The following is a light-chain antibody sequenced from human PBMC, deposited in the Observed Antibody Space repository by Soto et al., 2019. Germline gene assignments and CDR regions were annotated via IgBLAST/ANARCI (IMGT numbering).Light chain of an antibody. Sequence: QSVLTQPASVSGSPGQSITISCTGTSSDTAGYNYVSWYQQHPGKAPKLMIYEVSNRPSGVSNRFSGSQSGNTASLTISGLQAEAEANYSCSSYTTRNTPLFVFGPG. J-gene: IGLJ1*01. CDR3: SSYTTRNTPLFV. V-gene: IGLV2-14*01. CDR2: EVS. CDR1: SSDTAGYNY.